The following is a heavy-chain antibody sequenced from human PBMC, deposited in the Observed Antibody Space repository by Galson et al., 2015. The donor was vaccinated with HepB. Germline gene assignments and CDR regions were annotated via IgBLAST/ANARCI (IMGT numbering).Heavy chain of an antibody. CDR1: GYTFSNYY. V-gene: IGHV1-46*01. Sequence: VKVSCKASGYTFSNYYIHWVRQAPGQGLEWMGIINPSGGTTIYAQKFQGRVTMTRDTSTSTVYMELSSLRSEDTAVYYCARGTTVTPYFYYYGMDVWGQGTTVTVSS. D-gene: IGHD4-17*01. CDR3: ARGTTVTPYFYYYGMDV. CDR2: INPSGGTT. J-gene: IGHJ6*02.